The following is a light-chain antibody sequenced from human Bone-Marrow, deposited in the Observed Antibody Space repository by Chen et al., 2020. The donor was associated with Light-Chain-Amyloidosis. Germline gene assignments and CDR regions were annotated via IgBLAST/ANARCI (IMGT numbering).Light chain of an antibody. CDR3: QQTYSAPRT. J-gene: IGKJ2*01. V-gene: IGKV1-39*01. CDR1: QSISNY. Sequence: DIQMTQSPSSLSASVGDRVTITCRASQSISNYLNWFQQKPGRAPKLLIYAASSLQSGVPSRFSGSGSGTVFTLTISSLQPEDFGNYYCQQTYSAPRTFGQGTKVEIK. CDR2: AAS.